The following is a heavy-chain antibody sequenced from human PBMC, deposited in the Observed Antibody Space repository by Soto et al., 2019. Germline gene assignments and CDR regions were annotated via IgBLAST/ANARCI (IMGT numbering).Heavy chain of an antibody. CDR1: GGSISSSNW. CDR2: ISHSGST. V-gene: IGHV4-4*02. Sequence: QVQLQESGPGLVKPSGTLSLTCAVSGGSISSSNWWSGVRHPPGKGLEWIGEISHSGSTNYNPSLKSRVTISVDKSKNQFALKLSSVTAADTAVYYCARDARPYSSGWYGFDYWGQGTLVTVSS. J-gene: IGHJ4*02. CDR3: ARDARPYSSGWYGFDY. D-gene: IGHD6-19*01.